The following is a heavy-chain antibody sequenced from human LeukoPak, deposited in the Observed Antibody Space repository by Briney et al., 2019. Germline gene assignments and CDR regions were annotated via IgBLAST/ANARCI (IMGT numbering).Heavy chain of an antibody. J-gene: IGHJ4*02. CDR2: INPTGGST. CDR1: GYTFTSYY. V-gene: IGHV1-46*01. CDR3: ARDLKMGYSSGRYSWGTGSSNDY. Sequence: ASVKVSCKASGYTFTSYYMHWVRQAPGEGLEWMGIINPTGGSTRYAQKLQGRITMTTDTSTSTAYMELRSLRSDDTAVYYCARDLKMGYSSGRYSWGTGSSNDYWGQGTLVTVSS. D-gene: IGHD6-19*01.